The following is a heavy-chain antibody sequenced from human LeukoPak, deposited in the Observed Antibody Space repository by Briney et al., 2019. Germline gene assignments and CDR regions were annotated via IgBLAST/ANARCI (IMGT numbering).Heavy chain of an antibody. V-gene: IGHV4-39*01. Sequence: SETLSLTCTVSGGSINNIYYWGWIRQPPGRGLEWIGSIYYSGSTYYNPSLKSRVNISVDTSKNQFSLNLSSVTAADTAVYYCARQKRLVLLYWGQGTLVTVSS. D-gene: IGHD6-13*01. CDR1: GGSINNIYY. CDR2: IYYSGST. CDR3: ARQKRLVLLY. J-gene: IGHJ4*02.